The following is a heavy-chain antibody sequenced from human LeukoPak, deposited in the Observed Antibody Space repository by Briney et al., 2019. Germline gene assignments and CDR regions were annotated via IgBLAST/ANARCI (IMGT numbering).Heavy chain of an antibody. CDR1: GYTFTGHY. D-gene: IGHD3-10*01. CDR2: INPNSGDT. J-gene: IGHJ4*02. CDR3: AREGTYYYDSGSYYNPFDY. Sequence: ASVKVSCKASGYTFTGHYLHWVRQAPGQGLEWMGWINPNSGDTHFAQKFQGRVTMTWDTSISTAYMELSRLRSDDTAVYYCAREGTYYYDSGSYYNPFDYWGQGTLVTVSS. V-gene: IGHV1-2*02.